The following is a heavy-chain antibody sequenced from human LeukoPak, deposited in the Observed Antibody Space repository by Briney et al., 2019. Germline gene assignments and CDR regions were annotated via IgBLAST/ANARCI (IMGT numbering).Heavy chain of an antibody. CDR3: ARDEGPPRYNWNYGGPDY. D-gene: IGHD1-7*01. CDR2: INPSGGST. V-gene: IGHV1-46*01. CDR1: GGTFSSYA. J-gene: IGHJ4*02. Sequence: GASVKVSCKASGGTFSSYAISWVRQAPGQGLEWMGIINPSGGSTSYAQKFQGRVTMTRDTSTSTVYMDLRNLRSEDTAVYYCARDEGPPRYNWNYGGPDYWGQGTLVTVSS.